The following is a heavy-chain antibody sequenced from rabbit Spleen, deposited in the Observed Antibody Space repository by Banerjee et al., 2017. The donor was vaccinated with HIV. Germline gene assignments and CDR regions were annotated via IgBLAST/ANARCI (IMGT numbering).Heavy chain of an antibody. CDR1: GVSFSFNSY. D-gene: IGHD8-1*01. CDR3: ARDSGSSFSSYGMDL. Sequence: QSLEESGGDLVKPGASLTLTCTASGVSFSFNSYMCWVRQAPGKGLEWIACIDTGSSGFTYFASWAKGRFTISKTSSTTVTLQMTSLTAADTATYFCARDSGSSFSSYGMDLWGQGTLVPVS. V-gene: IGHV1S40*01. CDR2: IDTGSSGFT. J-gene: IGHJ6*01.